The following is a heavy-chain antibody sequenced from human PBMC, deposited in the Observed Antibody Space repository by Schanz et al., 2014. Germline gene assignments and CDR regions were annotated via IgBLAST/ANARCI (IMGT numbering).Heavy chain of an antibody. D-gene: IGHD3-10*01. Sequence: QVPLVQSGAEVKKPGSSVKVSCKASGGTFSSYAFSWVRQAPGQGLEWMGKIIPILGMENYAQKFQGRVTMTRDTSISTAYMDLSRLRSDDTAVYYCARDRDTMVRGVMEPSYGMDVWGQGTTVTVSS. CDR1: GGTFSSYA. CDR2: IIPILGME. V-gene: IGHV1-69*04. J-gene: IGHJ6*02. CDR3: ARDRDTMVRGVMEPSYGMDV.